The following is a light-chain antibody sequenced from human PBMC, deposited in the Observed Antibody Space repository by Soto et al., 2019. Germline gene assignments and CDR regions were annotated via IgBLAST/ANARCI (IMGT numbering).Light chain of an antibody. CDR1: QSVSSN. CDR2: DAS. J-gene: IGKJ1*01. V-gene: IGKV3-20*01. Sequence: EIVMTQSPATLSVSPGERATLSCRASQSVSSNLAWYQQKPGQAPSLLIYDASNRATDIPSRFSGSGSGTDFTLTISRLEPEDFAVYYCQQYGSSGTFGQGTKVDIK. CDR3: QQYGSSGT.